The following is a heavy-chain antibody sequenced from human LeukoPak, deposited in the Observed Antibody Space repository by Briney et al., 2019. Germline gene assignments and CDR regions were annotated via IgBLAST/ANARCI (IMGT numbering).Heavy chain of an antibody. CDR3: ARTAYCGGDCPDDAFDI. Sequence: SETLSLTCTVSGGSISSYYWSWLRQPPGKGLEWIGYIYYSGSTNYNPSLKSRVTISVDTSKNQFSLKLSSVTAADTAVYYCARTAYCGGDCPDDAFDIWGQGTMVTVSS. D-gene: IGHD2-21*01. CDR1: GGSISSYY. J-gene: IGHJ3*02. V-gene: IGHV4-59*01. CDR2: IYYSGST.